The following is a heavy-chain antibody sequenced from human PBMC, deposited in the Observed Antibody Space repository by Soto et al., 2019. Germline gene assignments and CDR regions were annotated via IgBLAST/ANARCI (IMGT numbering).Heavy chain of an antibody. CDR1: GYTFTSYY. Sequence: ASVKVSCKASGYTFTSYYMHWVRQAPGQGLEWMGIINPSGGSTSYAQKFQGRVTMTRDTSTSTVYMELSSLRSEDTAVYYCARDLITMVRGTYYYYGMDVWGQGTTLTVSS. J-gene: IGHJ6*02. CDR3: ARDLITMVRGTYYYYGMDV. V-gene: IGHV1-46*01. D-gene: IGHD3-10*01. CDR2: INPSGGST.